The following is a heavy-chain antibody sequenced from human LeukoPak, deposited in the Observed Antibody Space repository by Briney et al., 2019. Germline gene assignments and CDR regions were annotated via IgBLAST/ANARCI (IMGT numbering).Heavy chain of an antibody. CDR3: VRGHSSSSNYFDY. D-gene: IGHD6-6*01. J-gene: IGHJ4*02. CDR1: GFTFSSYA. V-gene: IGHV3-64D*09. CDR2: ISGNGGST. Sequence: GGSLRLSCSASGFTFSSYAMRWVRHAPGKGVEYFSGISGNGGSTNYEDSVKGRFTISRDNSKNTLYLQMSSLRAEDTAVYYCVRGHSSSSNYFDYWGQGSLVTVSS.